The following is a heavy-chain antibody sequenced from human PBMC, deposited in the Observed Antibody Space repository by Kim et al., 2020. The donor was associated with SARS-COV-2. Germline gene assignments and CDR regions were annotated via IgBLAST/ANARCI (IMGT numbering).Heavy chain of an antibody. CDR3: AREDTAMAFDY. V-gene: IGHV4-59*01. D-gene: IGHD5-18*01. Sequence: NDNPSLKSRVTISVDTSKNQFSLKLSSVTAADTAVYYCAREDTAMAFDYWGQGTLVTVSS. J-gene: IGHJ4*02.